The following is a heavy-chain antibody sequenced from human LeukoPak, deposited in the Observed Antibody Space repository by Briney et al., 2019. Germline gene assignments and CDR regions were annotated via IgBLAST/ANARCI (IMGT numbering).Heavy chain of an antibody. V-gene: IGHV4-59*01. CDR2: IYYSGST. D-gene: IGHD1-1*01. J-gene: IGHJ4*02. Sequence: SETLSLTCTVSGGSISSYYWSWLRQPPGKGLEWIGYIYYSGSTNYNPSLKSRVTISVDTSKNQFSLKLSSVTAADTAVYYCAREVHLWGQGTLVTVSS. CDR1: GGSISSYY. CDR3: AREVHL.